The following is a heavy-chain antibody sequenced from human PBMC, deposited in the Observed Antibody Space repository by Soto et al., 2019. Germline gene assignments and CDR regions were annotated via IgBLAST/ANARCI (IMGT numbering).Heavy chain of an antibody. Sequence: QVQLVQSGTEVKKPGASVKVSCKTSGYTFTNYGISWVRQAPGQGHEWMGWISASNDDTKYAQTLQGRVTMTTDTSSRTGYMELRSLRSDVTVIYYCARQGLYSGSRRYRYASAPPLYYAMYVLGQGTTVTGSS. J-gene: IGHJ6*02. CDR3: ARQGLYSGSRRYRYASAPPLYYAMYV. CDR2: ISASNDDT. D-gene: IGHD5-18*01. CDR1: GYTFTNYG. V-gene: IGHV1-18*01.